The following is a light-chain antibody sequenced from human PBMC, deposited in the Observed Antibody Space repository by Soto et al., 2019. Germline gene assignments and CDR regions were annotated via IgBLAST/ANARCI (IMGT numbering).Light chain of an antibody. Sequence: QSVLTQPPSVSGAPGQRVTISCTGSSSNIGAGYDVHWYQQLPGTAPKLLIYGNNNRPSGVPDRFSGSKSGTSASLAVTGLQAEDEVDYYCQSYATGLSVLYVFGTGTKVTDL. CDR2: GNN. CDR3: QSYATGLSVLYV. J-gene: IGLJ1*01. V-gene: IGLV1-40*01. CDR1: SSNIGAGYD.